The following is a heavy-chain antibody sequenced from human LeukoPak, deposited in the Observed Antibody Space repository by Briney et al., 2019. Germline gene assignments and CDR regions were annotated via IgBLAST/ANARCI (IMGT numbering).Heavy chain of an antibody. CDR3: ARGSSSWYQGAFDI. CDR1: GFTFSSYW. J-gene: IGHJ3*02. CDR2: IKQDGSEK. Sequence: PGGSLRLSCAASGFTFSSYWMSWVRQAPGKGLEWVANIKQDGSEKYYVDSVKGRFTISRDNAKNSLYLQMNSLRAEDTAVYYCARGSSSWYQGAFDIWGQGTMVTVSS. D-gene: IGHD6-13*01. V-gene: IGHV3-7*01.